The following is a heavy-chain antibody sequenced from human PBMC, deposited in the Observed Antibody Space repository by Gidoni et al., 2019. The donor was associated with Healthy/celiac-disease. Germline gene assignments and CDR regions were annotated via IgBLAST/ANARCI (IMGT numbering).Heavy chain of an antibody. Sequence: EVQRVQPGAEVTMRGESPKISCKGSGYSFTRYGIGWVRQMPGKGLEWVGIIYPGDAESRYSPSYQGQVITSADKSISTAYMKWSSVKASATAMYYGVTEGGTSGFDYWGQGTLVTVSS. D-gene: IGHD1-26*01. J-gene: IGHJ4*02. CDR3: VTEGGTSGFDY. CDR1: GYSFTRYG. CDR2: IYPGDAES. V-gene: IGHV5-51*01.